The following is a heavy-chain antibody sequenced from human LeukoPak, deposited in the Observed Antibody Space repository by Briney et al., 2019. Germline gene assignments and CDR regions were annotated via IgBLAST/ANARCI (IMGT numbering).Heavy chain of an antibody. D-gene: IGHD2-15*01. CDR2: IYSGGNT. V-gene: IGHV3-66*01. J-gene: IGHJ6*02. CDR3: ARTPMFYFYGMDV. Sequence: PGGSLRLSCAASGFTVSSNYMNWVRQAPGKGLEWVSVIYSGGNTYYADSVKGRFTISRDNSKNTLYLQMNSLRAEDTAVCYCARTPMFYFYGMDVWGRGTTVTVSS. CDR1: GFTVSSNY.